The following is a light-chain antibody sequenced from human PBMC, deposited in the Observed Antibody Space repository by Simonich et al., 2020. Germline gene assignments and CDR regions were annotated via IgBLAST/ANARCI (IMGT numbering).Light chain of an antibody. CDR3: YSAADNNLV. J-gene: IGLJ3*02. Sequence: SYELTQPPSVSVSLGQMARITCSGEALPKKYAYGYQQKPGQFPVLGIYKDSERPSGIPERFSSSSSGTMVTLTISGVQAEDEADYYCYSAADNNLVFGGGTKLTVL. CDR2: KDS. CDR1: ALPKKY. V-gene: IGLV3-16*01.